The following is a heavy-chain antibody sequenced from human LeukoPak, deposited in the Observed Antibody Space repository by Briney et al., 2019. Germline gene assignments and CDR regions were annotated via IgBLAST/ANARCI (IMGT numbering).Heavy chain of an antibody. Sequence: SETLSLTCDVSGDSISSGYYWGWIRQPPGRGLEWIGTIYHSGSTYYNPSLKSRVTISADTSKNQFSLTLNSVTAADTAVYYCARNSTSWSFDPWGRGTLVTVSS. CDR3: ARNSTSWSFDP. V-gene: IGHV4-38-2*01. J-gene: IGHJ2*01. CDR2: IYHSGST. D-gene: IGHD3-10*01. CDR1: GDSISSGYY.